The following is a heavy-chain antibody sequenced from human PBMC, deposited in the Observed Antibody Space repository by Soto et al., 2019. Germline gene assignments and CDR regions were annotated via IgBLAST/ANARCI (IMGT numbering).Heavy chain of an antibody. CDR1: GLTFRNYA. CDR3: AKDLRGPEAGTWYFDL. D-gene: IGHD6-13*01. Sequence: EVHLLESGGGLVQPGGSLRLSCAASGLTFRNYAMGWVRQAPGKGLEWVSAITATGDRAQYIDSVRGRFTISRDNSQNTLYMQMNSLRAEDTAVYYCAKDLRGPEAGTWYFDLGGRGSLVTVSS. J-gene: IGHJ2*01. V-gene: IGHV3-23*01. CDR2: ITATGDRA.